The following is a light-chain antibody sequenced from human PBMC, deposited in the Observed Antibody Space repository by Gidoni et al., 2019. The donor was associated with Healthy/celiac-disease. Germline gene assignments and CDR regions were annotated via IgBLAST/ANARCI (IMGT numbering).Light chain of an antibody. CDR2: LGS. CDR3: MQALQTPGT. CDR1: QSLLHSNGYNY. V-gene: IGKV2-28*01. Sequence: DIVMTQSPLSLPVTPGEPASISCRSSQSLLHSNGYNYLDWYLQKPGQSPQLLIYLGSNRASGVPDRFSGSGSAEDVGVYYCMQALQTPGTFGQGTKLEIK. J-gene: IGKJ2*01.